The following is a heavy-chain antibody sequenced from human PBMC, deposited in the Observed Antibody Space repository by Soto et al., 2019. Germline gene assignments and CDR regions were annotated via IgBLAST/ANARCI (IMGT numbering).Heavy chain of an antibody. Sequence: GGSLRLSCAASGFTFSSYGMHWVRQAPGKGLEWVAVISYDGSNKYYADSVKGRFTISRDNSKNTLYLQMNSLRADDTAVYYCAKGQTDYYDSSGYPSGAFDIWGQGTMVTVSS. CDR2: ISYDGSNK. D-gene: IGHD3-22*01. CDR3: AKGQTDYYDSSGYPSGAFDI. J-gene: IGHJ3*02. CDR1: GFTFSSYG. V-gene: IGHV3-30*18.